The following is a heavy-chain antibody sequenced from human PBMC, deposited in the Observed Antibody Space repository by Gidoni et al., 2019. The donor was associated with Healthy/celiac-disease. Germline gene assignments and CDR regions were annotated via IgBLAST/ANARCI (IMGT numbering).Heavy chain of an antibody. J-gene: IGHJ4*02. CDR3: AKDMGSSLWGFEC. V-gene: IGHV3-9*01. Sequence: EWVSGITWNGANVGYADSVKGRFTISRDNAKNALYLQMKSLRAEDTALYYCAKDMGSSLWGFECWGQGTLVTVSS. CDR2: ITWNGANV. D-gene: IGHD6-13*01.